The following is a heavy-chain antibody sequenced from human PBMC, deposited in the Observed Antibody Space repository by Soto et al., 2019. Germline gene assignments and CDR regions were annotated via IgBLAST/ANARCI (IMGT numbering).Heavy chain of an antibody. CDR3: AREPRYGDGMYYFDY. CDR2: IWYDGSNK. CDR1: GFTFSSYG. J-gene: IGHJ4*02. Sequence: GGSLRLSCAASGFTFSSYGMHWVRQAPGKGLEWVAVIWYDGSNKYYADSVKGRFTISRDNSKNTLYLQMNSLRAEDTAVYYCAREPRYGDGMYYFDYWGQGTLVTVSS. D-gene: IGHD1-20*01. V-gene: IGHV3-33*01.